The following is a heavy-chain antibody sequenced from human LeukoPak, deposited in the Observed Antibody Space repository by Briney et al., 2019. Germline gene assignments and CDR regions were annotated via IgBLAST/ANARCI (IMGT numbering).Heavy chain of an antibody. J-gene: IGHJ5*02. D-gene: IGHD2-2*02. CDR1: GFTFSSYT. CDR3: ARRPDCTSTSCYIDWFDP. Sequence: GGSPRLPCAASGFTFSSYTMNWVRQAPGKGLEWVSSISSSSSYIYYADSVKGRFTISRDNAKNSLYLQMNSLRAEDTAVYYCARRPDCTSTSCYIDWFDPWGQGTLVTVSS. V-gene: IGHV3-21*01. CDR2: ISSSSSYI.